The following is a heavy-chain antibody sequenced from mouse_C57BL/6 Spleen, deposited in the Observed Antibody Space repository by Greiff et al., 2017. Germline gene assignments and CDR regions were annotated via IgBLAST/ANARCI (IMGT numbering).Heavy chain of an antibody. Sequence: QVQLQQLGTELVKLGASVKLSCKASGYTFTSYWMPWVKQRHGQGFEWIGNFNPSNGGTNYNEKFKSKATLTVDKSSSTAYMQLSSLTSEDSAVYYCARGILYAMDYWGQGTSVTVSS. V-gene: IGHV1-53*01. J-gene: IGHJ4*01. CDR1: GYTFTSYW. CDR3: ARGILYAMDY. CDR2: FNPSNGGT.